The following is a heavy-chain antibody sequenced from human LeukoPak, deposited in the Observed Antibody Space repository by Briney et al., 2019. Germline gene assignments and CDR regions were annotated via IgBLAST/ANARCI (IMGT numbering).Heavy chain of an antibody. CDR2: IWYDGSNT. CDR3: AREDDNSGYYYFDY. V-gene: IGHV3-33*01. J-gene: IGHJ4*02. Sequence: GGSLRLSCSASGFSFSNYGMHWVRQAPGKGLEWVSVIWYDGSNTYYADSVKGRFTISRDNSKNTLYLQMNSLRAEDTAVYFCAREDDNSGYYYFDYWGQGTLVTVSS. D-gene: IGHD3-22*01. CDR1: GFSFSNYG.